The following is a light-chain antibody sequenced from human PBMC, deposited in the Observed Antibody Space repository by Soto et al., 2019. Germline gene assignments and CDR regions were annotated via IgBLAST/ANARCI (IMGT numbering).Light chain of an antibody. J-gene: IGLJ3*02. CDR2: EVS. Sequence: QSVLTQPASVSGSPGQSITISCTGTRSDVGGYNYVSWYQQHPGKAPKLMIYEVSNRPSGVSNRFSGSKSGNTASLTISGLQAEDEADYYCNSYTSTSSCVFGGGTKLTVL. CDR1: RSDVGGYNY. CDR3: NSYTSTSSCV. V-gene: IGLV2-14*01.